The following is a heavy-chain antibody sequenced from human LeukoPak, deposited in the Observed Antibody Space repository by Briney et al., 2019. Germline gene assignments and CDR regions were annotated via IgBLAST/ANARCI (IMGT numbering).Heavy chain of an antibody. CDR1: GGSISSYY. V-gene: IGHV4-59*01. CDR2: IYYSGST. J-gene: IGHJ6*03. D-gene: IGHD2-2*02. Sequence: SETLSLTCTVSGGSISSYYWSWIRQPPGKGLEWIGYIYYSGSTNYNPSLKSRVTISVDTSKNQFSLKLSSVTAADTAVYYCARYCSSTSCYTGSPIYYYYYYMDVWGKGTTVTVSS. CDR3: ARYCSSTSCYTGSPIYYYYYYMDV.